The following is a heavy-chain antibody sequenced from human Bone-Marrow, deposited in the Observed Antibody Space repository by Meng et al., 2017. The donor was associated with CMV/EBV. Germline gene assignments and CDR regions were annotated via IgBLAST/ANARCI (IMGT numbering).Heavy chain of an antibody. V-gene: IGHV1-69*05. J-gene: IGHJ5*02. Sequence: SVKVSCKASGGTFSSYAISWVRQAPGQGLEWMGGIIPIFGTANYAQKLQGRVTMTTDTSTSTAYMELRSLRSDDTAVYYCARTYCSSTSCYLLRKFDPWGQGTLVTVSS. D-gene: IGHD2-2*01. CDR2: IIPIFGTA. CDR1: GGTFSSYA. CDR3: ARTYCSSTSCYLLRKFDP.